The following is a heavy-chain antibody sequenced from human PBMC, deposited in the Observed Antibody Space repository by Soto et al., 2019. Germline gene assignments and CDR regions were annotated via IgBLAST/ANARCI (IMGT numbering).Heavy chain of an antibody. CDR1: GYTFTSYA. V-gene: IGHV1-3*01. CDR3: ARDPGYSYGYN. CDR2: INAGNGNT. Sequence: QVQLVQSGAEVKKPGASVKGSCKASGYTFTSYAMHWVRQAPGQRLEWMGWINAGNGNTKYSQKFQGRVTITRDTSASTAYMELSSLISEDTAVYYCARDPGYSYGYNWGQGTLVTVSS. J-gene: IGHJ4*02. D-gene: IGHD5-18*01.